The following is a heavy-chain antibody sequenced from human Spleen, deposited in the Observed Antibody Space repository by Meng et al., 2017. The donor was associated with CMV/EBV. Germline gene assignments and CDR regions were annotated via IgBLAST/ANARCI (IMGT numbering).Heavy chain of an antibody. Sequence: GESLKISCAASGFTFSSYAMNWVRQAPGKGLDWVSVIYSGGSSVYYTDSVKGRFTISRDNSKNTLFLQMNGLRAEDTAVYYCARGPLTGTTWDYFDYWGQGTLVTVSS. CDR2: IYSGGSSV. CDR1: GFTFSSYA. CDR3: ARGPLTGTTWDYFDY. J-gene: IGHJ4*02. D-gene: IGHD1-7*01. V-gene: IGHV3-23*03.